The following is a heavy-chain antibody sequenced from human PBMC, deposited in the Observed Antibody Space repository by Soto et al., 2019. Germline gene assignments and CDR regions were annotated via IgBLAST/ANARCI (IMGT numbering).Heavy chain of an antibody. Sequence: SVKVSCKASGYTLTSYYMHWVRQAPGQGLAWMGIINPSGGSTSYAQNYQGRITMTSDTSTTTVYMELSSLRSEDTAVYFCARGDYDVLTGYYPLDFWGQGTLVTVSS. J-gene: IGHJ4*02. V-gene: IGHV1-46*01. CDR2: INPSGGST. CDR3: ARGDYDVLTGYYPLDF. D-gene: IGHD3-9*01. CDR1: GYTLTSYY.